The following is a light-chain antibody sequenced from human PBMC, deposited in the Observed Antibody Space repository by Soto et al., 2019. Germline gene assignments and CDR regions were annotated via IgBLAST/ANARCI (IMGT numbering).Light chain of an antibody. V-gene: IGKV3-15*01. J-gene: IGKJ4*01. Sequence: EIVMTQSPATLSVSPGERATLSCRASQSVSSNLAWYQQKPGQAPRLLIYGAPTRATGIPARFSGSGSGTEFTLTISSLQSEDFAVYYCQQYNNWPSLTFGGGTKVDIK. CDR2: GAP. CDR1: QSVSSN. CDR3: QQYNNWPSLT.